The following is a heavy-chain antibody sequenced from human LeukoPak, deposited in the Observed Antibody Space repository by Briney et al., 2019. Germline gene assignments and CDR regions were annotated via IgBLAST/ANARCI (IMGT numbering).Heavy chain of an antibody. V-gene: IGHV3-20*04. CDR1: GFTFDDSV. D-gene: IGHD5-24*01. CDR2: INWNGGST. J-gene: IGHJ4*02. Sequence: GGSLRLSCAASGFTFDDSVMSWVRQVPGKGLEWVSGINWNGGSTGYVDSVKGRFTISRDNAKNSLYLQMNSLRAEDTAVYYCARARSGIYGYNTYIDYWGQGTLVTVSS. CDR3: ARARSGIYGYNTYIDY.